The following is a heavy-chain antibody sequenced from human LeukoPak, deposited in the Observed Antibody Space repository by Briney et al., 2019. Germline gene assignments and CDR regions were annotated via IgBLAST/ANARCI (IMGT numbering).Heavy chain of an antibody. J-gene: IGHJ4*02. CDR1: GFTFSSYS. CDR3: ARENIVGSTWGGIDY. D-gene: IGHD1-26*01. V-gene: IGHV3-21*04. Sequence: GGSLRLSCAASGFTFSSYSMNWVRQAPGKGLEWVSSISSSSSYIYYADSVKGRFTISRDNAKNSLYLQMNSLRAEDTAVYYCARENIVGSTWGGIDYWGQGTLVTVSS. CDR2: ISSSSSYI.